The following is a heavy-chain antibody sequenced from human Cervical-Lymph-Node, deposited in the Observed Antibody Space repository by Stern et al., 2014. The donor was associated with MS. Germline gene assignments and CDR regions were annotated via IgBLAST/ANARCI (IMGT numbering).Heavy chain of an antibody. D-gene: IGHD3-22*01. Sequence: QLVESGPGLVKPSETLSLTCNVSGGSISSATDQWGWIRQPPGKGLEWIGAIYYTGSTYYNPSLKSRVTISVAVSKNQFSLKLSSVTAADTAVYICARHLFDSSGYDVFDVWGQGTMVTVSS. CDR3: ARHLFDSSGYDVFDV. J-gene: IGHJ3*01. V-gene: IGHV4-39*01. CDR2: IYYTGST. CDR1: GGSISSATDQ.